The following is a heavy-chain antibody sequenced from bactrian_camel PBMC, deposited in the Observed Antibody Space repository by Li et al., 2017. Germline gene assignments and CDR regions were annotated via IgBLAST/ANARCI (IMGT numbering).Heavy chain of an antibody. D-gene: IGHD5*01. V-gene: IGHV3S55*01. CDR1: GYTYDTYC. Sequence: VQLVESGGGSVQAGGSLRLSCAAPGYTYDTYCMGWFRQAPGKEREGIATIDSDGDTAYAESMKGRFTISVDNAKLTLYLQMNNLKPEDTAMYYCAGRRGMLFTPIVSSEYNSWGQGTQVTVS. CDR3: AGRRGMLFTPIVSSEYNS. J-gene: IGHJ4*01. CDR2: IDSDGDT.